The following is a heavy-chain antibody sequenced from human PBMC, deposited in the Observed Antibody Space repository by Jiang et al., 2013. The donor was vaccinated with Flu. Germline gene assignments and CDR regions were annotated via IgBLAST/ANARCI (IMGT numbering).Heavy chain of an antibody. CDR2: IYYNGNS. V-gene: IGHV4-59*13. J-gene: IGHJ4*02. CDR1: GGSIRSYY. D-gene: IGHD3-22*01. Sequence: GLVKPSETLSLTCTVSGGSIRSYYWSWIRQPPGKGLEWIGYIYYNGNSNYNPSLKSRVSISLDTSKNQFSLKLRSVTAADTAVYYCAREFESSGFFDDWGQGTLVTVPS. CDR3: AREFESSGFFDD.